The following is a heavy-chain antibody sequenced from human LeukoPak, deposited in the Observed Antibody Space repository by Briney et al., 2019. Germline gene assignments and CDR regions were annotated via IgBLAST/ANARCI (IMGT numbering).Heavy chain of an antibody. D-gene: IGHD1-26*01. Sequence: GGSLRLSCAASGFTFSSYAMSWVRQAPGKGLEWVSYISSSSSTIYYADSVKGRFTISRDNAKNSLYLQMNSLRAEDTAVYYCARGSFGPWGQGTMVTVSS. V-gene: IGHV3-48*01. CDR1: GFTFSSYA. J-gene: IGHJ3*01. CDR2: ISSSSSTI. CDR3: ARGSFGP.